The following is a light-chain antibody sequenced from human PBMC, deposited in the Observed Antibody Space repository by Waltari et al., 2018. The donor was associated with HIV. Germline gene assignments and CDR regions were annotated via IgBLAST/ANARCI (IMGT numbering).Light chain of an antibody. V-gene: IGLV2-23*02. J-gene: IGLJ1*01. Sequence: QSALTQPASVSGSPGQSITISCTGTSSDVGSYNLVSWYQKHPGKAPKVMMYEVTKRPSGVSNRFSGYKSGNTASLTISGLQAEDEAEYYCCSHAGSSIYFVFGTGTKVTVL. CDR1: SSDVGSYNL. CDR3: CSHAGSSIYFV. CDR2: EVT.